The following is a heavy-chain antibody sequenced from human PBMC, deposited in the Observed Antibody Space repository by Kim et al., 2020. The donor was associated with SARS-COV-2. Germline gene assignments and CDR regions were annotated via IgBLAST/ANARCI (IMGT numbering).Heavy chain of an antibody. CDR1: GFTFSSYW. Sequence: GGSLRLSCAVSGFTFSSYWMSWVRQAPGKGLEWVANIKQDGSEKYYVDSVKGRFTISRDNAKNSLYLQMNSLRAEDTAVYYCASHGAYCGGDCYSNYDY. V-gene: IGHV3-7*01. CDR3: ASHGAYCGGDCYSNYDY. J-gene: IGHJ4*01. D-gene: IGHD2-21*01. CDR2: IKQDGSEK.